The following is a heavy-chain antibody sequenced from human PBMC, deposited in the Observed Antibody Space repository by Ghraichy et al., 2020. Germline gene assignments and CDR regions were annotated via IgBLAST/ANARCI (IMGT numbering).Heavy chain of an antibody. CDR2: IWYDGSNK. V-gene: IGHV3-33*01. CDR1: GFTFSSYG. J-gene: IGHJ5*02. Sequence: LSLTCAASGFTFSSYGMHWVRQAPGKGLEWVAVIWYDGSNKYYADSVKGRFTISRDNSKNTLYLQMNSLRAEDTAVYYCARELYYYDSSGYSNWFDHWGQGTLVTVSS. CDR3: ARELYYYDSSGYSNWFDH. D-gene: IGHD3-22*01.